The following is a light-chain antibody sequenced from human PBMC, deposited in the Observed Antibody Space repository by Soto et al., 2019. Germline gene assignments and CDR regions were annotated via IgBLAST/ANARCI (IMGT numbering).Light chain of an antibody. V-gene: IGLV1-47*01. CDR2: RNN. J-gene: IGLJ2*01. CDR3: TAWYDSLRGRL. CDR1: SSSIESNY. Sequence: QSVLTQPPSASGTAGQGGTISCSGTSSSIESNYVYWYQQLPGTAPRLLIYRNNQRPSGVPDRFSGTKSGTSASLAISALRSEDGADYYCTAWYDSLRGRLFGGGTKLTVL.